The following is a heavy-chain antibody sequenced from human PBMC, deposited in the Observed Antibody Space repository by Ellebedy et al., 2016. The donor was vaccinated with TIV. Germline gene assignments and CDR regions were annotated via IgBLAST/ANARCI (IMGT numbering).Heavy chain of an antibody. Sequence: GGSLRLXXAASGFTFSDSYMSWIRQAPGKGLEWVSYISSSGSTIYYADSVKGRFTISRNNAKNSLYLQMNSLRAEDTAVYYCARRVVAAGSWWGQGTLVTVSS. J-gene: IGHJ4*02. D-gene: IGHD2-2*01. CDR1: GFTFSDSY. CDR3: ARRVVAAGSW. V-gene: IGHV3-11*01. CDR2: ISSSGSTI.